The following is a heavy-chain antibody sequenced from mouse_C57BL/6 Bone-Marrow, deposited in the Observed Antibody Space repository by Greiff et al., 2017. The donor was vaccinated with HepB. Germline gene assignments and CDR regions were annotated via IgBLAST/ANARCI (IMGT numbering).Heavy chain of an antibody. Sequence: QVQLQQSGAELARPGASVKLSCKASGYTFTSYGISWVKQRTGQGLEWIGEIYPRSGNTYYNEKFKGKATLTADKSSSTAYMELRSLTSEDSAVYFCAKSDLFIRGYYIDYWGQGTTLTVSS. CDR3: AKSDLFIRGYYIDY. V-gene: IGHV1-81*01. CDR1: GYTFTSYG. CDR2: IYPRSGNT. J-gene: IGHJ2*01. D-gene: IGHD1-1*01.